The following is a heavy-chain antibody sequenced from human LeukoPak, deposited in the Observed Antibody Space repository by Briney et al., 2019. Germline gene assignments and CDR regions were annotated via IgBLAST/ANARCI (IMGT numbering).Heavy chain of an antibody. Sequence: GASVKVSCKASGYTFTSYAMNWMRQAPGQGLEWMGWINTNTGNPTYAQGFTGRFVFSLDTSVSTAYLQISSLKAEDTAVYYCARDQNSGWYSSTGYYYYMDVWGKGTTVTVSS. V-gene: IGHV7-4-1*02. CDR3: ARDQNSGWYSSTGYYYYMDV. CDR1: GYTFTSYA. J-gene: IGHJ6*03. CDR2: INTNTGNP. D-gene: IGHD6-19*01.